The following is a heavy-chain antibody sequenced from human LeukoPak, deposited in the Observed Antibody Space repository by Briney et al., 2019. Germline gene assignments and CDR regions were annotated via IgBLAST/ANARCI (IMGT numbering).Heavy chain of an antibody. J-gene: IGHJ4*02. Sequence: SQTLSLTCAVSGGSISSGGYSWSWIRQPPGKGLEWIGYIYHSGSTYYNPSLKSRVTISVDRSKNQFSLKLSSVTAADTAVYYCAREDSSGYPYFDYWGQGTLVTVSS. V-gene: IGHV4-30-2*01. D-gene: IGHD3-22*01. CDR2: IYHSGST. CDR3: AREDSSGYPYFDY. CDR1: GGSISSGGYS.